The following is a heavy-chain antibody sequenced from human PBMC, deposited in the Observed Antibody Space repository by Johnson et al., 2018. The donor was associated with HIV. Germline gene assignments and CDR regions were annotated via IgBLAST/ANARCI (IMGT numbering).Heavy chain of an antibody. CDR1: GFTVSSNY. Sequence: VQLVESGGGVVQPGRSLRLSCAASGFTVSSNYMSWVRQAPGKGLEWVSVIYSGGTTNYADSVKGRFTISRDNSKNSLYLQMNSLRAEDTALYYCARAPLYCSGGSCYSGVMIVGAFDIWGQGTMVTVSS. J-gene: IGHJ3*02. CDR3: ARAPLYCSGGSCYSGVMIVGAFDI. D-gene: IGHD2-15*01. CDR2: IYSGGTT. V-gene: IGHV3-66*01.